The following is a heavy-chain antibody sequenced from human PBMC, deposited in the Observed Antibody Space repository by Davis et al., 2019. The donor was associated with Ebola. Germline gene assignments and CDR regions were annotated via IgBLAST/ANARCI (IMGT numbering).Heavy chain of an antibody. CDR2: INPNSGGT. D-gene: IGHD3-10*01. V-gene: IGHV1-18*04. CDR3: ARTITMVRGVDFDY. Sequence: ASVKVSCKASGYTFTNYGITWVRQAPGQGLEWMGRINPNSGGTNYAQKLQGRVTMTTDTSTSTAYMELRSLRSDDTAVYYCARTITMVRGVDFDYWGQGTLVTVSS. CDR1: GYTFTNYG. J-gene: IGHJ4*02.